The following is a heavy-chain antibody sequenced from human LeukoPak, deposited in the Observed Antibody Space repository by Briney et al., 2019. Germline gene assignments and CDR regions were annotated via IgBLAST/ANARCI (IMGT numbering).Heavy chain of an antibody. D-gene: IGHD3-22*01. V-gene: IGHV1-2*02. J-gene: IGHJ3*02. CDR3: ARDGVGYYDSSGYYPGAFDI. Sequence: ASVKVSCKASGYTFTGYYMHWVRQAPGQGLECMGWINPNSGDTAYPQKFQGRVTMTRDTSISTVYMELSRLRSDDTAVYYCARDGVGYYDSSGYYPGAFDIWGQGTMVTVSS. CDR2: INPNSGDT. CDR1: GYTFTGYY.